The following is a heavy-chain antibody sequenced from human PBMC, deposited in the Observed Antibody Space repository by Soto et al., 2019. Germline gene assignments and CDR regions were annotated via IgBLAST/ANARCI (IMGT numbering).Heavy chain of an antibody. CDR2: ISYSGST. Sequence: SETLSLTCTVSGGSISNYYWSWIRQPPGKGLEWIGYISYSGSTNYNPSLKSRVTISVDTSNNQFSLKLSSVTAADTAVYYCARGDHPFDYWGQGTLVTVSS. V-gene: IGHV4-59*01. J-gene: IGHJ4*02. CDR3: ARGDHPFDY. CDR1: GGSISNYY.